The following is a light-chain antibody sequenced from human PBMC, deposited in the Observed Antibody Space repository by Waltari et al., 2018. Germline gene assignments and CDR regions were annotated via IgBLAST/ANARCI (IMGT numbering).Light chain of an antibody. CDR3: QQYNNWPLT. J-gene: IGKJ4*01. V-gene: IGKV3-15*01. CDR2: CAS. Sequence: IVMTQSPATLSVSQGDRATLSCRASQSVSSNLAWYQQKPGQAPRLLLYCASTRATGIPARFSGSGSGTEFTLTISSMQSEDFAVYYCQQYNNWPLTFGGGTKVEIK. CDR1: QSVSSN.